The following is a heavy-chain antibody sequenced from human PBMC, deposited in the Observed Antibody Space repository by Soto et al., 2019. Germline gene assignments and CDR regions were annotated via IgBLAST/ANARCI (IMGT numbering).Heavy chain of an antibody. V-gene: IGHV4-31*03. CDR3: ARNLYSNYERAGGFDY. Sequence: QVQLQESGPGLVKPSQTLSLTCTVSGGSISSGGYYWSWIRQHPGKGLEWIGYIYYSGSTYYNPSLKSRVTISVDTSKNQFSLKLSSVTAADTAAYYCARNLYSNYERAGGFDYWGQGTLVTVSS. D-gene: IGHD4-4*01. CDR2: IYYSGST. J-gene: IGHJ4*02. CDR1: GGSISSGGYY.